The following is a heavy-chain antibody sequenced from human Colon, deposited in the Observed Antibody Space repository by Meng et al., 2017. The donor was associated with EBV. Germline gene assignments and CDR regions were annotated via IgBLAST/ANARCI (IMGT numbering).Heavy chain of an antibody. D-gene: IGHD5-12*01. Sequence: ELQVVESGGGLAQPGGCLRLSCAASGITFSYYGMSWVRQAPGKGLEWVSGISTSGSSTDYADSVKGRFTISRDNSKNTLYLQMNSLRAEDTALYYCAKRLWAVLSGYGTFDILGQGNLVTVAS. J-gene: IGHJ4*02. V-gene: IGHV3-23*04. CDR3: AKRLWAVLSGYGTFDI. CDR2: ISTSGSST. CDR1: GITFSYYG.